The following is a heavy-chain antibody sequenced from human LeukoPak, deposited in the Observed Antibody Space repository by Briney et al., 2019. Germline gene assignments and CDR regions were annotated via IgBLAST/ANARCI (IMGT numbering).Heavy chain of an antibody. CDR3: ARDTALATTDY. Sequence: ASVKVSCKASGGTFSSYAISWVRQAPGQGLEWMGGIIPIFGTANYAQKFQGRVTMTTDTSTSTAYMELRSLRSDDTAVYYCARDTALATTDYWGQGTLVTVSS. CDR1: GGTFSSYA. CDR2: IIPIFGTA. J-gene: IGHJ4*02. V-gene: IGHV1-69*05. D-gene: IGHD5-24*01.